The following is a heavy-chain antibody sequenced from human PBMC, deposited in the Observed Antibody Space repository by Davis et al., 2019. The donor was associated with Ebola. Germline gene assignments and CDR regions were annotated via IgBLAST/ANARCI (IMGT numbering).Heavy chain of an antibody. CDR2: VRYDGNTK. CDR1: GFSFSAFG. CDR3: ASLPTGELALLDY. J-gene: IGHJ4*02. Sequence: GGSLRLSCAASGFSFSAFGMHWVRQTPDKGLEWVAFVRYDGNTKFYADSVKGRFTISRDNSKNTLYLQMNSLRPEDTAVYYCASLPTGELALLDYWGQGTLVTVSS. D-gene: IGHD1-14*01. V-gene: IGHV3-30*02.